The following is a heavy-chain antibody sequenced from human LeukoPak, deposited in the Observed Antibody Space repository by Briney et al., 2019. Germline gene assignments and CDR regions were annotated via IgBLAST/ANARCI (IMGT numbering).Heavy chain of an antibody. D-gene: IGHD6-19*01. Sequence: GGSLRLSCAASGFTFSSYSMNWVRQAPGKGLEWVASISSSSSYTYYADSVKGRFTISRDNAENSLYLQMNNLRAEDTAVYYCARDRDRSGWYRRSFDIWGQGTMVTVSS. CDR1: GFTFSSYS. V-gene: IGHV3-21*01. CDR2: ISSSSSYT. CDR3: ARDRDRSGWYRRSFDI. J-gene: IGHJ3*02.